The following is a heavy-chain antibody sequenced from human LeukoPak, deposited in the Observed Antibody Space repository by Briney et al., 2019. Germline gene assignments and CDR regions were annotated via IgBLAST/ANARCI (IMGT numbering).Heavy chain of an antibody. Sequence: SETLSLTCTVSGGSISPYYWSWIRQSAGKGLQWIGRIHYTGTTVYYPSLKSRLTMSVDTSKNQFSLKLNSVTAADTAVYYCARADSGSYGPVDYWGQGTLVTVSS. CDR2: IHYTGTT. CDR3: ARADSGSYGPVDY. V-gene: IGHV4-4*07. CDR1: GGSISPYY. J-gene: IGHJ4*02. D-gene: IGHD1-26*01.